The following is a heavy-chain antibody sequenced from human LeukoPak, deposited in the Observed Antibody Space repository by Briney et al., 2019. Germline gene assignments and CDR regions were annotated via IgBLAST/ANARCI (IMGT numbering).Heavy chain of an antibody. V-gene: IGHV3-23*01. CDR2: ISGRGASK. J-gene: IGHJ4*02. D-gene: IGHD4-23*01. Sequence: GGSLRLSCAVSGLTFNNYAMSWVRQAPGKGLEWVSGISGRGASKYYADSVKGRFTISRDNSKNTLYLQMNSLRAEDTAVYYCAKHQVRWSRGLDYWGQGTLVTVSS. CDR1: GLTFNNYA. CDR3: AKHQVRWSRGLDY.